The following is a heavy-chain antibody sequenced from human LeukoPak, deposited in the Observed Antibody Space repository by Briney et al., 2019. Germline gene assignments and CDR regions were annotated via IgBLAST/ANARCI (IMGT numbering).Heavy chain of an antibody. CDR3: ARSTRRQNAAFEI. J-gene: IGHJ3*02. Sequence: GSLRLSCAASGFTFSSYSVNWVRQAPGKGLEWVSSISERSSYIYYADSMKGRFTISRDNAKNSLYLQMNSLRAEDTAVYYCARSTRRQNAAFEIWGQGTVVTVSS. CDR2: ISERSSYI. CDR1: GFTFSSYS. V-gene: IGHV3-21*01.